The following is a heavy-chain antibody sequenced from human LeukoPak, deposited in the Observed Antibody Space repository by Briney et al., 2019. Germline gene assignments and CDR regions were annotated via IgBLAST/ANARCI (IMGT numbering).Heavy chain of an antibody. J-gene: IGHJ6*03. CDR3: ARAKVVPEGYCSSTSCAQYMDV. CDR2: IYTSGST. Sequence: SETLSLTCTVSGGSISSYYWSWIRQPAGKGLEWIGRIYTSGSTNYNPSLKSRVTMSVDTSKNQFSLKLSSVTAADTAVYYCARAKVVPEGYCSSTSCAQYMDVWGKGTTVTVCS. CDR1: GGSISSYY. D-gene: IGHD2-2*01. V-gene: IGHV4-4*07.